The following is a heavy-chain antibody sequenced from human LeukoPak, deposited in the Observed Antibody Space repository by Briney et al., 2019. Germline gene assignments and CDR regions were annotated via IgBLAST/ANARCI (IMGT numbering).Heavy chain of an antibody. D-gene: IGHD5/OR15-5a*01. Sequence: GGSLRLSCAASGFTFRNYDMHWVRQFPGRGLEWVSAIGVADDTHYPDSVKGRFTISRENAKNSLYLQMNSLRDGDTAVYYCVRGGIQVSGIDAFDIWGQGTMVTVSS. CDR1: GFTFRNYD. V-gene: IGHV3-13*01. CDR3: VRGGIQVSGIDAFDI. CDR2: IGVADDT. J-gene: IGHJ3*02.